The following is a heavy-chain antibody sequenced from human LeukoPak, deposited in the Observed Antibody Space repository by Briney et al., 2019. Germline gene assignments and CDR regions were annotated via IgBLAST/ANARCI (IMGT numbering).Heavy chain of an antibody. CDR2: ISASGSVS. J-gene: IGHJ4*02. CDR1: GFTFSSYS. Sequence: GGSLRLSCAASGFTFSSYSMNWVRQAPGKGLEWISYISASGSVSYYEDSVKGRFTISRDNAKNSLYLQMNSLRDEDTALYYCARDGGFGFLAAFDIWGQGTQVTVSS. CDR3: ARDGGFGFLAAFDI. D-gene: IGHD2-15*01. V-gene: IGHV3-48*02.